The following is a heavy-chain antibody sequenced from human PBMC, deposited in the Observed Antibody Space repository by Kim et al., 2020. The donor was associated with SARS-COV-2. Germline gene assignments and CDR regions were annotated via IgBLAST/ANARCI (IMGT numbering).Heavy chain of an antibody. D-gene: IGHD4-17*01. Sequence: GESLKFSCKGSGYSFTSYWIGWVRQMPGKGLEWMGIIYPGDSDTRYSPSFQGQVTISADKSISTAYLQWSSLKASDTAMYYCARQFVVYGDYFDYWGQGTLVTVSS. V-gene: IGHV5-51*01. CDR3: ARQFVVYGDYFDY. CDR1: GYSFTSYW. CDR2: IYPGDSDT. J-gene: IGHJ4*02.